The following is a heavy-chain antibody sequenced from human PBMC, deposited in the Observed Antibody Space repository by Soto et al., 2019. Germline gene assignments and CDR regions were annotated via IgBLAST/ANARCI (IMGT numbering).Heavy chain of an antibody. CDR1: GGTFSSYA. Sequence: SVKVSCKASGGTFSSYAISWVRQAPGQGLEWMGGIIPIFGTANYAQKFQGRVTITADESTSTAYMELSSLRSEDTAAYYCARVRYSSGWYYGMDVWGQGTTVTVSS. CDR3: ARVRYSSGWYYGMDV. CDR2: IIPIFGTA. D-gene: IGHD6-19*01. J-gene: IGHJ6*02. V-gene: IGHV1-69*13.